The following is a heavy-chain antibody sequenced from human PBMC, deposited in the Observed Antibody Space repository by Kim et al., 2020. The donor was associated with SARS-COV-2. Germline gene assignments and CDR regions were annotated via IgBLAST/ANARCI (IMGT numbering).Heavy chain of an antibody. CDR2: IYDSGHT. D-gene: IGHD5-12*01. Sequence: SETLSLTCTVSGGSISGYYWNWIRQPPGKGLEWIGYIYDSGHTTYNPSLKNRVTISVDTSKIQFSLKMTSVTAADTAVYYCARDGYLGLHAFDIWGQGTMVTVSS. V-gene: IGHV4-59*01. J-gene: IGHJ3*02. CDR3: ARDGYLGLHAFDI. CDR1: GGSISGYY.